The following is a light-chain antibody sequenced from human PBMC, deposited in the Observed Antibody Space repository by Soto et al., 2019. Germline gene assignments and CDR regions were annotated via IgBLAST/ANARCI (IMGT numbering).Light chain of an antibody. CDR3: GTWDSSLSAYV. J-gene: IGLJ1*01. Sequence: QSALTQPPSASGSPGQSVTISCTGTTSDVGGYNYVSWYQQHPGKAPKLIISEVSKRPSGVPDRFSGSKSGNTASLGITGLQTGDEADYYCGTWDSSLSAYVFGTGTKVTVL. CDR2: EVS. V-gene: IGLV2-8*01. CDR1: TSDVGGYNY.